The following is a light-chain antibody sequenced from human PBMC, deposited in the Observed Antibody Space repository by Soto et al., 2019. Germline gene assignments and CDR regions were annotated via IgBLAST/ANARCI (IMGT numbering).Light chain of an antibody. V-gene: IGKV1-5*01. Sequence: IQMTQSLSTLTASVGDTVTVTGRASTSVSGWLAWYQQKPGEAPKLLIYDASALPRGVPSRFSGSGSGTNFTLTTASLQPDDLATYYCQQYDTFSGTFGPGTKVDI. J-gene: IGKJ1*01. CDR2: DAS. CDR1: TSVSGW. CDR3: QQYDTFSGT.